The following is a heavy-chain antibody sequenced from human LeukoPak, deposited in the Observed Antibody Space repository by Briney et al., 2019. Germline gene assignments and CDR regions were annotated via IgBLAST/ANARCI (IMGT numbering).Heavy chain of an antibody. CDR1: GYTFTSYG. V-gene: IGHV1-18*01. CDR2: ISAYNGNT. CDR3: ARHDSYSSSFPYNWFDP. D-gene: IGHD6-13*01. Sequence: ASVKVSCKASGYTFTSYGISWVRQAPGQGLEWMGWISAYNGNTNYAQKLQGRVTMTTDTSTSTAYMELRSLRSEDTAVYFCARHDSYSSSFPYNWFDPWGQGTLVTVSS. J-gene: IGHJ5*02.